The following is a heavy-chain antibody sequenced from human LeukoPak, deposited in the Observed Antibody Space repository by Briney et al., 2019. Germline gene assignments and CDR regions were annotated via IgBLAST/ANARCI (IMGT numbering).Heavy chain of an antibody. CDR3: ARKIRIDFYDSSGYLYYYYYMDV. CDR1: GGSFSGYY. Sequence: SETLSLTCGVYGGSFSGYYWSWIRQPPGKGLEWIGEINHSGSTNYNPSLTSRVTISVDKSKNQPSLKLTSVTAADTAVYYCARKIRIDFYDSSGYLYYYYYMDVWGKGTTVTVSS. CDR2: INHSGST. J-gene: IGHJ6*03. V-gene: IGHV4-34*01. D-gene: IGHD3-22*01.